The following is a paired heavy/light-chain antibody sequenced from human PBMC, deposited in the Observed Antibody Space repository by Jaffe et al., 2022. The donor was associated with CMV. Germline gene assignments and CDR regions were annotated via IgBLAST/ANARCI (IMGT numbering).Light chain of an antibody. J-gene: IGLJ1*01. CDR1: SSDIGGYKY. CDR2: DVN. V-gene: IGLV2-14*03. CDR3: SSYTSTSTYV. Sequence: QSALTQPASVSGSPGQSITISCTGTSSDIGGYKYVSWYQQYPGKAPKLIIFDVNNRPSGVSNRFSGSKSGNTASLIVSGLQTEDEADYYCSSYTSTSTYVFGTGTKVIVL.
Heavy chain of an antibody. CDR1: GFSLSSSGMC. CDR3: ARIICYSHNTGYYLTDY. CDR2: IDWDDEK. J-gene: IGHJ4*02. D-gene: IGHD3-22*01. Sequence: QVTLRESGPALVKPTETLTLTCTFSGFSLSSSGMCVNWIRQPPGKALEWLARIDWDDEKYYSTSLKTRLTISKDTSKNQVVLTMTNMDPVDTATYYCARIICYSHNTGYYLTDYWGQGTLVTVSS. V-gene: IGHV2-70*13.